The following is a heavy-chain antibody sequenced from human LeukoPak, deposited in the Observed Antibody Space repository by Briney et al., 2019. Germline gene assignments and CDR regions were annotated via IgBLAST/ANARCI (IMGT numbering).Heavy chain of an antibody. V-gene: IGHV4-31*03. CDR1: GGSISSGGYY. CDR3: ARGRFAVRYKYDSSGDRFDY. D-gene: IGHD3-22*01. J-gene: IGHJ4*02. Sequence: PSGTLSLTCTVSGGSISSGGYYWSWIRQHPGKGLEWIGYIYYSGNIYYNPSLKSRVTISVDTSKNQFSLKLSSVTAADTAVYYCARGRFAVRYKYDSSGDRFDYWGQGTLVTVSS. CDR2: IYYSGNI.